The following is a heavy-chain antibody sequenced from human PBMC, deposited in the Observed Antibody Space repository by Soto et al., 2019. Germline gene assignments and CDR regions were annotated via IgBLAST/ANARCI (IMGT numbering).Heavy chain of an antibody. CDR2: IYPGDSDT. CDR1: GYSFTSYW. D-gene: IGHD3-3*01. Sequence: GEALKISCKRSGYSFTSYWIVSVRQMPGKGLEWMGIIYPGDSDTRYSPSFQGQVTISADKSISTAYLQWSSLKASDTAMYYCARKHGIFYPDVWGQGTTVTVSS. CDR3: ARKHGIFYPDV. J-gene: IGHJ6*02. V-gene: IGHV5-51*01.